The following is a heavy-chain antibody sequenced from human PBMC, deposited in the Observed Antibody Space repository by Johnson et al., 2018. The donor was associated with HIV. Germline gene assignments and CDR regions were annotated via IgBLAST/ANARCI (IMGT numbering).Heavy chain of an antibody. V-gene: IGHV3-30*02. CDR3: AKGSGAFEYGSGDACDM. Sequence: QVQLVESGGGVVQPGGSLRLSCAASGFTFSSYGMHWVRQAPGKGLEWVTFIRYDGSEKSYADSVKGRFTISRDNSKKSLYLQMNSLSAEDTALYFRAKGSGAFEYGSGDACDMGGQGTVVTGSS. CDR2: IRYDGSEK. D-gene: IGHD3-10*01. CDR1: GFTFSSYG. J-gene: IGHJ3*02.